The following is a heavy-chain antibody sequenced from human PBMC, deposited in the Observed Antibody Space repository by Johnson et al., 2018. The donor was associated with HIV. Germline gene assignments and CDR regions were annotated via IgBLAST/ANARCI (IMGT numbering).Heavy chain of an antibody. V-gene: IGHV3-7*01. Sequence: VQLVESGGGLVQPGRSLRLSCAASGFTFSSYAMHWVRQAPGKGLEWVTNIKQDGSEKYFVDSLKGRFIISRDNAKNSLYLQMISLRAEDMAVYYCARSRWADDAFDGWGQGTMVTVSS. CDR1: GFTFSSYA. CDR2: IKQDGSEK. D-gene: IGHD1-26*01. J-gene: IGHJ3*01. CDR3: ARSRWADDAFDG.